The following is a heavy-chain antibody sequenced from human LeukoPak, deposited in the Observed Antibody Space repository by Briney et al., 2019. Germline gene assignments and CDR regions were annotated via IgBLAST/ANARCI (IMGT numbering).Heavy chain of an antibody. V-gene: IGHV3-74*01. J-gene: IGHJ4*02. CDR2: INTDGSST. CDR1: GFTINSYW. D-gene: IGHD4-11*01. Sequence: GGSLRLSCAASGFTINSYWMHWVRHAPGKGLVWVSRINTDGSSTVYADSVRGRFTISRDNAKNTLYLQMNSLRAEDTAVYYCATMTSHWGQGTLVTVSS. CDR3: ATMTSH.